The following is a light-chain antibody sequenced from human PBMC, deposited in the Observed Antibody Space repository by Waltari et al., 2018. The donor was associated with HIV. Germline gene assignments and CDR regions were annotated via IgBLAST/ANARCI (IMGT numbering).Light chain of an antibody. CDR2: VTSGGSH. V-gene: IGLV4-69*01. Sequence: QVVLTQSPSASASLGASVKLTCTLSSGHTNYAIAWHPQKPGKAPRYLMKVTSGGSHIKGDGIPDRFSGSSSGAERYLTISSLQSDDEADYYCHTWGPGIQVFGGGTKLTVL. J-gene: IGLJ2*01. CDR3: HTWGPGIQV. CDR1: SGHTNYA.